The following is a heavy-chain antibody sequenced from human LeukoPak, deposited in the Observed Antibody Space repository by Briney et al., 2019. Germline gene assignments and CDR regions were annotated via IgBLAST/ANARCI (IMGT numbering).Heavy chain of an antibody. CDR1: GGSISSYY. V-gene: IGHV4-59*01. D-gene: IGHD1-14*01. J-gene: IGHJ6*03. CDR2: IYYSGST. CDR3: ARARTEKYYYYYYYMDV. Sequence: SETLSLTCTVSGGSISSYYWSWIRQPPGKGLEWIGYIYYSGSTNYNPSLKSRVTISVDTSKNQFSLKLSSVTAADTAVYYCARARTEKYYYYYYYMDVWGKGTTVTVSS.